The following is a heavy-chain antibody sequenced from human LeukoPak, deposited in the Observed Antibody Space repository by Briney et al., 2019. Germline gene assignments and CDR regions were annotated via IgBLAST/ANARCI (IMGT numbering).Heavy chain of an antibody. CDR1: GFTVSSSY. CDR2: IYSGGTT. D-gene: IGHD1-26*01. CDR3: ARDLIVGGNHDAFDI. J-gene: IGHJ3*02. V-gene: IGHV3-53*01. Sequence: PGGSLRLSCAASGFTVSSSYMSWVRQAPGKGLEWVSVIYSGGTTYYADSVKGRLTISRDNSKNTLYLQMNSLRAEDTAVYYCARDLIVGGNHDAFDIWGQGTMVTVSS.